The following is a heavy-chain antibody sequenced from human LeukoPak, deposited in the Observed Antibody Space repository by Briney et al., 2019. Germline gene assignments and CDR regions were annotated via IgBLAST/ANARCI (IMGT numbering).Heavy chain of an antibody. CDR2: INPSGGST. J-gene: IGHJ6*03. V-gene: IGHV1-46*01. CDR3: ARGQQLVMWSYYYYMDV. CDR1: GYTFTSYY. D-gene: IGHD6-13*01. Sequence: ASVKVSCKASGYTFTSYYMHWVRQAPGQGLEWMGIINPSGGSTSYAQKFQGRVTMTRDMSTSTVYMELSSLRSEDTAVYYCARGQQLVMWSYYYYMDVWGKGTTVTVSS.